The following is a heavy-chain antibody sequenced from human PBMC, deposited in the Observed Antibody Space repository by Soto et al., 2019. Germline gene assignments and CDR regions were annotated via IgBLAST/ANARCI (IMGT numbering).Heavy chain of an antibody. CDR1: GFTFDDYA. CDR2: ISWNSGSI. CDR3: ATLNSFGSDY. D-gene: IGHD5-18*01. Sequence: PLRLSCAASGFTFDDYAMHWVRQAPGKGLEWVSGISWNSGSIGYADSVKGRFTISRDNAKSTLYLQMNSLRAEDTAVYYCATLNSFGSDYWGRGTLVTVSS. J-gene: IGHJ4*02. V-gene: IGHV3-9*01.